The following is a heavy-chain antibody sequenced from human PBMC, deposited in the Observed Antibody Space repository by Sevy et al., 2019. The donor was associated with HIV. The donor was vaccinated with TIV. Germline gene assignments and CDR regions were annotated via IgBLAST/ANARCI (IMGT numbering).Heavy chain of an antibody. V-gene: IGHV4-39*01. D-gene: IGHD3-3*01. J-gene: IGHJ4*02. CDR2: ISYSGNT. Sequence: SETLSLTCIVSGDSISSSSYYWGWIRQPPGKGLEWIASISYSGNTYYNPSLKSRTTMSIDTSKNQFFLTLNNVTAPDAAVYYCARSNPYYDFWSGYMTSGYFDFWGPGTLVTVSS. CDR3: ARSNPYYDFWSGYMTSGYFDF. CDR1: GDSISSSSYY.